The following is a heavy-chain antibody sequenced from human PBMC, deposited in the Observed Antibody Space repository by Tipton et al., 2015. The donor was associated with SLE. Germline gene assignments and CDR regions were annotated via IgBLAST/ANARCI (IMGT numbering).Heavy chain of an antibody. CDR3: ARHRGYFTVSDYIDY. CDR1: GFSITSGYY. D-gene: IGHD2-8*01. Sequence: LRLSCTVSGFSITSGYYWGWIRQPPGKGLEWIGSIYHSGSTYYSASLKSRVTISVDTSKNQFSLKMTSVTAADTAVYYCARHRGYFTVSDYIDYWGQGTLVTVSS. J-gene: IGHJ4*02. CDR2: IYHSGST. V-gene: IGHV4-38-2*02.